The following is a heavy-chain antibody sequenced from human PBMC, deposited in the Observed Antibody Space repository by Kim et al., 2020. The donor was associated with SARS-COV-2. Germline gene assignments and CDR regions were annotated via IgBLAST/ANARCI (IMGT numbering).Heavy chain of an antibody. CDR3: ARGGAPGPYYYYYMDV. V-gene: IGHV1-69*04. D-gene: IGHD1-26*01. Sequence: QKFEGRVTITADTSTTTAYMELSSLRSEDTAIYYCARGGAPGPYYYYYMDVWGKGTTVTVSS. J-gene: IGHJ6*03.